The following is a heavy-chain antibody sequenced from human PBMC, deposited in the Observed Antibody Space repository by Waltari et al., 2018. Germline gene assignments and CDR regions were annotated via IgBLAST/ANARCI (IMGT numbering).Heavy chain of an antibody. V-gene: IGHV3-30*02. D-gene: IGHD3-10*01. Sequence: QDQLVESGGGVVQPGGSLRLSCAASGFTCSSYGMHWVRQAPGKGLEWVALIRYDGTDNYYLDSVKGRFTISRDNFKSTLYLQMNSLRADDTAVYYCARDGLGGSHVPGEYWGRGTLVTVSS. CDR1: GFTCSSYG. J-gene: IGHJ4*01. CDR2: IRYDGTDN. CDR3: ARDGLGGSHVPGEY.